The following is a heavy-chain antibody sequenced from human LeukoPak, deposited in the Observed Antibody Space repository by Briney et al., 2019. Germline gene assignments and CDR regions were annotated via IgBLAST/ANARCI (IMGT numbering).Heavy chain of an antibody. V-gene: IGHV1-8*01. J-gene: IGHJ5*02. CDR3: ARRSMVRGALNWFDP. CDR1: GYTFTSYD. Sequence: ASVKVSFKASGYTFTSYDINWVRQATGQGLEWMGWMNPNSGNTGYAQKFQGRVTMTRNTSISTAYMELSSLRSEDTAVYYCARRSMVRGALNWFDPWGQGTLVTVSS. D-gene: IGHD3-10*01. CDR2: MNPNSGNT.